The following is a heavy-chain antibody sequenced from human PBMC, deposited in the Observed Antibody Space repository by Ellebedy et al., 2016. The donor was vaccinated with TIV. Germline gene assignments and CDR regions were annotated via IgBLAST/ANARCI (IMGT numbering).Heavy chain of an antibody. Sequence: GESLKISXAASGFTFNSYTMNWVRQAPGKGLEWVSSISSSGSYIYYADSVRGQFTISRDNAKNSLYLQMNSLRAEDTAVYYCARVEPFYCSSTSCKNLGSDYWGQGTLVTVSS. V-gene: IGHV3-21*01. D-gene: IGHD2-2*01. CDR1: GFTFNSYT. J-gene: IGHJ4*02. CDR3: ARVEPFYCSSTSCKNLGSDY. CDR2: ISSSGSYI.